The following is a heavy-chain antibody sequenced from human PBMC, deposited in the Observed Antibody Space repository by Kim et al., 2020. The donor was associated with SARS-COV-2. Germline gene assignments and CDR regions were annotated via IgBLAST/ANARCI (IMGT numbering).Heavy chain of an antibody. V-gene: IGHV4-31*03. Sequence: SETLSLTCTVSGGSISSGGYYWSWIRQHPGKGLEWIGYIYYSGSTYYNPSLKSRVTISVDTSKNQFSLKLSSVTAADTAVYYCARELRAGTRENYFDYWGQGTLVTVSS. CDR2: IYYSGST. J-gene: IGHJ4*02. CDR3: ARELRAGTRENYFDY. CDR1: GGSISSGGYY. D-gene: IGHD6-19*01.